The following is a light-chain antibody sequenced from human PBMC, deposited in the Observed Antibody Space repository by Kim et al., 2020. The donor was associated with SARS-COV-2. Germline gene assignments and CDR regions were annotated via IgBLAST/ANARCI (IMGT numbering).Light chain of an antibody. CDR2: ENY. V-gene: IGLV1-47*01. CDR1: SSNIGSNY. CDR3: AAWDNSLSVHYV. Sequence: QSVLTQPHSASGTPGQRVTISCSGSSSNIGSNYVYWYQQLPGAAPKLLIYENYQRPSGVPDRFSGSKSGTSASLAISGLRSEDEADYYCAAWDNSLSVHYVFGTGTKVTVL. J-gene: IGLJ1*01.